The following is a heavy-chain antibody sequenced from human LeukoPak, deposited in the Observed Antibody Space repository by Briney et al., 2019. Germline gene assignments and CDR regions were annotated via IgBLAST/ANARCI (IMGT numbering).Heavy chain of an antibody. Sequence: GESLRLSCVDSRFTFSRYWMSWVRQAPGMGLEWVSSISTSSIYIYYADSVKGRFTISRDNVKNSLYLQMNSLRAEDTAVYYCARGSEVVAAANNWFDPWGQGTLVTVSS. D-gene: IGHD2-2*01. CDR1: RFTFSRYW. CDR2: ISTSSIYI. J-gene: IGHJ5*02. CDR3: ARGSEVVAAANNWFDP. V-gene: IGHV3-21*01.